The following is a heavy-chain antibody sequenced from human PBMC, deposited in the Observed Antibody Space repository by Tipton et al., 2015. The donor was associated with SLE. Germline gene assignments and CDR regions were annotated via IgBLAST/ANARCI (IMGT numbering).Heavy chain of an antibody. D-gene: IGHD3-3*01. Sequence: SLRLSCAASGFTFSSYSMNWVRQAPGKGLEWVSSIRSSSSYIYYADSVKGRFTISRDNAKNTLYLQMNSLRAEDTAVYYCARDFPAPQYDFWSGYYDYWGQGTLVTVSS. CDR3: ARDFPAPQYDFWSGYYDY. V-gene: IGHV3-21*01. J-gene: IGHJ4*02. CDR2: IRSSSSYI. CDR1: GFTFSSYS.